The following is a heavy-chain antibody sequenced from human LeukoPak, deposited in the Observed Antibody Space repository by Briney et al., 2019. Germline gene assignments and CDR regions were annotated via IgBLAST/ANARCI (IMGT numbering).Heavy chain of an antibody. J-gene: IGHJ5*02. CDR1: GGSISSYY. CDR2: IYYSGST. V-gene: IGHV4-59*01. D-gene: IGHD2-2*02. Sequence: SETLSLTCTVSGGSISSYYWSWIRQPPGKGLEWIGYIYYSGSTNYNPSLKSRVTISVDTSKNQFSLKLSSVTAADTAVYYCARLGYCSSTSCYTGFDPWGQGTLVTVSS. CDR3: ARLGYCSSTSCYTGFDP.